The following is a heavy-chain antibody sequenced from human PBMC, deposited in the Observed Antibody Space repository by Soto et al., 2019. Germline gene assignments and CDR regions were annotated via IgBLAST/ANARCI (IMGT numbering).Heavy chain of an antibody. Sequence: GGSLRLSCATSAFSFSTYNMNWVRQAPEKGLEWVSSINGRSNYKYYTDSVKGRFAISRDNPKNSLYLQMDSLRVEDTAVYYCVREDGLVGSNSAFDYWGQGTLVTVSS. CDR1: AFSFSTYN. V-gene: IGHV3-21*01. CDR2: INGRSNYK. D-gene: IGHD1-26*01. J-gene: IGHJ4*02. CDR3: VREDGLVGSNSAFDY.